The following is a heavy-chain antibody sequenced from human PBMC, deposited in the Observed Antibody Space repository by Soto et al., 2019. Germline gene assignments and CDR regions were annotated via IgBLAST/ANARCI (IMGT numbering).Heavy chain of an antibody. D-gene: IGHD1-26*01. CDR1: GFTFSDFG. V-gene: IGHV3-33*01. CDR3: ARDRSGGSYYVFDF. Sequence: QVELVESGGGVVQPGGSLRLSCAASGFTFSDFGIHWVRQAPGKGLEWVAVIGYDGTNKYYADSVKGRFTLSRDNSKNTLCLQMNSLRAEDTAVYYCARDRSGGSYYVFDFWGQGTMVTVSS. CDR2: IGYDGTNK. J-gene: IGHJ3*01.